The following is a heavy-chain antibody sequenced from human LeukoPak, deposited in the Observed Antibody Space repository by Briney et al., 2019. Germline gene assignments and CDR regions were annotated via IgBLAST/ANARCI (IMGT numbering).Heavy chain of an antibody. CDR3: ARDPKEYYDFWSGYESLYYFDY. J-gene: IGHJ4*02. V-gene: IGHV1-2*02. D-gene: IGHD3-3*01. Sequence: ASVKVSCKASGYTFAGYYMHWVRQAPGQGLEWMGWINPNSGGTNYAQKFQGRVTMTRDTSIRTAYIELSRLRSDDTAVYYCARDPKEYYDFWSGYESLYYFDYWGQGTLVTVSS. CDR1: GYTFAGYY. CDR2: INPNSGGT.